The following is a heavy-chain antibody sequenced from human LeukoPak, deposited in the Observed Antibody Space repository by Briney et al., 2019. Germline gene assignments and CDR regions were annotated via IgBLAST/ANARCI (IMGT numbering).Heavy chain of an antibody. CDR3: AAWTDRGYNF. Sequence: GESLRLSCAASGFTFSSSWMNWVRQAPGKGLQWVGNINPEGSQTRFVDSVMGRFTMSKDNAKNSLYLQMNSLRVEDTAVFYCAAWTDRGYNFWGQGTVVTVSS. V-gene: IGHV3-7*01. J-gene: IGHJ4*02. CDR2: INPEGSQT. CDR1: GFTFSSSW. D-gene: IGHD5-24*01.